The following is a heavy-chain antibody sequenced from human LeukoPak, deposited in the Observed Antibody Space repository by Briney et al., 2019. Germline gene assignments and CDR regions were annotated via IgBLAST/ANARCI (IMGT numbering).Heavy chain of an antibody. V-gene: IGHV4-61*02. CDR1: GGSISSGSYY. CDR2: IYTSGST. D-gene: IGHD5-24*01. CDR3: ARGVMATILTPFDY. Sequence: SETLSLTCTVSGGSISSGSYYGSWIRQPAGKGLEWIGRIYTSGSTNYNPSRQIRVTISVDTSKNQFSLKLSSVTAADTAVYYCARGVMATILTPFDYWGQGTLVTVSS. J-gene: IGHJ4*02.